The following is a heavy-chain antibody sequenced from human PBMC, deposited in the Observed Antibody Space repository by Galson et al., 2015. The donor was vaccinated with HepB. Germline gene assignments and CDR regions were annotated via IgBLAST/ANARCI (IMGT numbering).Heavy chain of an antibody. V-gene: IGHV3-33*01. J-gene: IGHJ4*02. CDR3: ARGRRVEQQLVH. D-gene: IGHD6-13*01. Sequence: SLRLSCAASGFTFSSYGMHWVRQAPGKGLEWVAVIWYDGSNKYYADSVKGRFTISRDNSKNTLYLQMNSLRAEDTAVYYCARGRRVEQQLVHWGQGTLVTVSS. CDR1: GFTFSSYG. CDR2: IWYDGSNK.